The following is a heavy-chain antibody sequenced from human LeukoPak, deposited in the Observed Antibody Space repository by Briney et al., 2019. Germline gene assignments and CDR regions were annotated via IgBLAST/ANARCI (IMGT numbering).Heavy chain of an antibody. V-gene: IGHV4-4*02. D-gene: IGHD1-26*01. Sequence: SETLSLTCVVSGGSISSGNWWSWVRQPPGKGLEWLGEIFHNGTTKYNPSLKSRVTISVDKSNNQFSLKLSSVTAADTAVYSCARGGSRRLYMDVWGKGTTVTVSS. CDR3: ARGGSRRLYMDV. CDR1: GGSISSGNW. CDR2: IFHNGTT. J-gene: IGHJ6*03.